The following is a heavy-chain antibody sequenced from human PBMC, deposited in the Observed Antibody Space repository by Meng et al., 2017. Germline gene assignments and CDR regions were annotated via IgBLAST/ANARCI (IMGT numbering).Heavy chain of an antibody. J-gene: IGHJ4*02. CDR3: ASSSGWGDPVYDY. Sequence: QVQLVHCGVGVKKLWSSDKHPWNACVGTVSSLAISRVRQAPGQELEWMGGIIPIFGTANYAQKFEGRVTITADKSTITAYMELSSLRSEETAGYYCASSSGWGDPVYDYWGQGTLVTVSS. CDR1: VGTVSSLA. CDR2: IIPIFGTA. D-gene: IGHD2-21*01. V-gene: IGHV1-69*06.